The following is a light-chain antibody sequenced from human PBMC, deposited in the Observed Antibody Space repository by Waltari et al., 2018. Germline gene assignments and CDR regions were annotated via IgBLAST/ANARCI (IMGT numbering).Light chain of an antibody. V-gene: IGKV1-33*01. CDR1: QPITNY. J-gene: IGKJ3*01. CDR2: DAS. Sequence: DIQLTQSPSSLSASVGDRVIITCQASQPITNYLNWYQQKPGKAPELLIYDASKLQTGVPSRFSGSQSGTELTFTIASLQPEDVATYYCQRYDNLPVFAFGPGTKVNVK. CDR3: QRYDNLPVFA.